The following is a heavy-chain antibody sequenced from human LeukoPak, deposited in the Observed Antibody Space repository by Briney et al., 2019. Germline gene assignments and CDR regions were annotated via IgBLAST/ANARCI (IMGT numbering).Heavy chain of an antibody. V-gene: IGHV3-23*01. J-gene: IGHJ4*02. CDR1: GFTFSSYA. CDR3: ATRPIVGAPY. Sequence: GGSLRLSCAASGFTFSSYAMNWVRQAPGKGLEWISGISGSGGVTYYADSVKGRFTISRDNSKNTLFVQMNSLRAEDTAVYYCATRPIVGAPYWGQGTLVTVSS. CDR2: ISGSGGVT. D-gene: IGHD1-26*01.